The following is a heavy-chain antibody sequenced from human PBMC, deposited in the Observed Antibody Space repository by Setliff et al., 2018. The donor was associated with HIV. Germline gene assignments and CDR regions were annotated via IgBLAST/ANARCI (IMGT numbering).Heavy chain of an antibody. V-gene: IGHV5-51*01. CDR1: GGTFSSYA. Sequence: RASVKVSCKASGGTFSSYAISWVRQMPGKGLEWMGIIHPDDSDTRYSPSFQGQVTLSADKSISTVYLQWSSLRAPDTAMYYCARLSKYYDFWTPDSWGQGTLVTVSS. CDR2: IHPDDSDT. D-gene: IGHD3-3*01. CDR3: ARLSKYYDFWTPDS. J-gene: IGHJ4*02.